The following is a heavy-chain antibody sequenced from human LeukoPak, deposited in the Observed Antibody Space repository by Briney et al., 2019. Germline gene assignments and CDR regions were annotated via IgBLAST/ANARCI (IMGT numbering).Heavy chain of an antibody. V-gene: IGHV1-3*01. CDR3: ARGAARSYYYDSSGYYNFDY. CDR2: INAGDGNT. J-gene: IGHJ4*02. Sequence: ASVKVSCKASGYSFIDYAIHWVRQAPGQRLEWMGWINAGDGNTRDSQNFQGRLTITRDTSASTAYMELSSLRSEDTAVYYCARGAARSYYYDSSGYYNFDYWGQGTLVTVSS. CDR1: GYSFIDYA. D-gene: IGHD3-22*01.